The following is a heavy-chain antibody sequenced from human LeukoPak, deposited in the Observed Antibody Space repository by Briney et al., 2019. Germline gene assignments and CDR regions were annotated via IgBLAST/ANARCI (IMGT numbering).Heavy chain of an antibody. J-gene: IGHJ4*02. CDR2: IYYSGST. CDR1: GGSISSYY. CDR3: ARGDILTDGWYYFDY. V-gene: IGHV4-59*01. Sequence: SSETLSLTCTVSGGSISSYYWSWIRQPPGKGLEWIGYIYYSGSTNYNPSLKSRVTISVDTSKNQFSLKLSSVTAADTAAYYCARGDILTDGWYYFDYWGQGTLVTVSS. D-gene: IGHD3-9*01.